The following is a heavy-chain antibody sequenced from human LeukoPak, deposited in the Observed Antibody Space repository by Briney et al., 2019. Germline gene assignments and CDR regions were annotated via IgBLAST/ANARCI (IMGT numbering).Heavy chain of an antibody. V-gene: IGHV3-7*01. Sequence: GGSLRLSCAASGLTFSAAWWSWVRQAPGKGLEWVATINTDGSNRYYVDSVKGRFTISRDNAKNSLYLQMDSLRADDTALYYCADFDRSWGQGTLVTVSS. D-gene: IGHD3-22*01. CDR1: GLTFSAAW. J-gene: IGHJ4*02. CDR2: INTDGSNR. CDR3: ADFDRS.